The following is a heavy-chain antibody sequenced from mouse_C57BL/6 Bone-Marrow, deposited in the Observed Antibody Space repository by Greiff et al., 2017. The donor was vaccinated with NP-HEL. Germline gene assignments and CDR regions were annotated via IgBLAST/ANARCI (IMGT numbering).Heavy chain of an antibody. V-gene: IGHV1-5*01. CDR3: TQSIYYYGSSYVCAMDY. J-gene: IGHJ4*01. CDR2: IYPGNSDT. D-gene: IGHD1-1*01. CDR1: GYTFTSYW. Sequence: EVQLVESGTVLARPGASVKMSCKTSGYTFTSYWMHWVKQRPGQGLEWIGAIYPGNSDTSYNQKFKGKAKLTAVTSASTAYMELSSLTNEDSAVYYCTQSIYYYGSSYVCAMDYWGQGTSVTVSS.